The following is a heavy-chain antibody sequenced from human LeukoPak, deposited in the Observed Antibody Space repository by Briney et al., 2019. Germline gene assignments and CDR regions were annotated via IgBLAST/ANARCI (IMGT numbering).Heavy chain of an antibody. CDR1: GGSISSSNW. J-gene: IGHJ6*02. D-gene: IGHD3-10*01. V-gene: IGHV4-4*01. CDR2: IYHSGST. Sequence: SGTLSLTCAVSGGSISSSNWWSWVRQPPGKGLEWIGEIYHSGSTNYNPSLKSRVTISVDKSKNQFSLKLSSVTAADTAVYCCASLITMVRGVPLLGMDVWGQGTTVTVSS. CDR3: ASLITMVRGVPLLGMDV.